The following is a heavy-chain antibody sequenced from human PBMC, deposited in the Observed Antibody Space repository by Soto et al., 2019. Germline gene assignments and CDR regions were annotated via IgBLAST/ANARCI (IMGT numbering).Heavy chain of an antibody. CDR3: ARQSESSGYFYGWFAL. Sequence: SETLSLTCTVSGGSINSRGYYWTWIRQHPGKGLEWIGNIYYSGSTHFNPSLKSRLTMLVDTSANQFSLKLTSMPAADTAVYYCARQSESSGYFYGWFALWGQGTLVTVSS. CDR1: GGSINSRGYY. D-gene: IGHD3-22*01. J-gene: IGHJ5*02. V-gene: IGHV4-31*03. CDR2: IYYSGST.